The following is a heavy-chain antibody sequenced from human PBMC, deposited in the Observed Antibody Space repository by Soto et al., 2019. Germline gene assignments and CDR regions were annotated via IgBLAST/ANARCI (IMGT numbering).Heavy chain of an antibody. V-gene: IGHV1-2*02. D-gene: IGHD2-2*01. Sequence: QVQLVQSGAVVKKPGASIKVSCKAYDYYFPGYNIHWVRQAPGQGFEWMGWIDPNSGVTCYALKFQGRVTMNGVTSITTAFLEVKKLRSDDTAVYYCETFLRSSTSQGSDFDPWGQGTKVTFSS. J-gene: IGHJ5*02. CDR2: IDPNSGVT. CDR1: DYYFPGYN. CDR3: ETFLRSSTSQGSDFDP.